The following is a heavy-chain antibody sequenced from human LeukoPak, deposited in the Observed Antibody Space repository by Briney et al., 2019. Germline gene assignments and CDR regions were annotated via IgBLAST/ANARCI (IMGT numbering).Heavy chain of an antibody. V-gene: IGHV4-39*01. Sequence: SETLSLTCTVSGGSMSSGSYYWSWIRQPPGKGLEWIGEINHSGSTNYNPSLKSRVTISVDTSKNQFSLKLSSVTAADTAVYYCARHTPVGEYYFDYWGQGTLVTVSS. CDR3: ARHTPVGEYYFDY. D-gene: IGHD1-26*01. CDR2: INHSGST. J-gene: IGHJ4*02. CDR1: GGSMSSGSYY.